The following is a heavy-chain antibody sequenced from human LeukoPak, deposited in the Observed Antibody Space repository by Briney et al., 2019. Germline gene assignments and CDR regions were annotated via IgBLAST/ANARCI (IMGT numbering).Heavy chain of an antibody. CDR1: GVIVSRNF. Sequence: GGSLRLSCAASGVIVSRNFMSWVRQAPGKGPQWVAIMYAGGTTDYSDSVRGRFHISRDSSNNTLSLQINSLRVEDTAVYYCARGSGSGWPLDRWGQGALVTVSS. CDR3: ARGSGSGWPLDR. D-gene: IGHD6-19*01. V-gene: IGHV3-53*01. CDR2: MYAGGTT. J-gene: IGHJ5*02.